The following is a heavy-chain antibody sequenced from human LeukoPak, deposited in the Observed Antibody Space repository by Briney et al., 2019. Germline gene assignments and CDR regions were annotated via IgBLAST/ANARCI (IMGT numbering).Heavy chain of an antibody. CDR2: INTNTGNP. V-gene: IGHV7-4-1*02. D-gene: IGHD3-16*01. J-gene: IGHJ3*02. Sequence: GASVKVSCKASGYTFTSYAMNWVRQAPGQGLEWMGWINTNTGNPTYAQGFTGRFVFSLDTSVSTAYLQISSLKAEGTAVYYCAREGLARRRVGAFDIWGQGTMVTVSS. CDR3: AREGLARRRVGAFDI. CDR1: GYTFTSYA.